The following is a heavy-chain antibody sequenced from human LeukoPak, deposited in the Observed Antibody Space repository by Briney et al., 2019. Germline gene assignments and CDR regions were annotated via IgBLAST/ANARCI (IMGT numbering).Heavy chain of an antibody. Sequence: ASVKVSCKASGYTFTNYAMNWVRQAPGQGLEWMGWINPNSGGTNYAQKFQGRVTMTRDTSISTAYMELSRLRSDDTAVYYCARGPTMVRGVIGWFDPWGQGTLVTVSS. CDR3: ARGPTMVRGVIGWFDP. CDR1: GYTFTNYA. D-gene: IGHD3-10*01. CDR2: INPNSGGT. J-gene: IGHJ5*02. V-gene: IGHV1-2*02.